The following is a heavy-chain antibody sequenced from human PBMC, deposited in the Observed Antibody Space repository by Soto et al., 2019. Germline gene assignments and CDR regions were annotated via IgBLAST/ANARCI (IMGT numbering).Heavy chain of an antibody. CDR1: GYTFTSYG. V-gene: IGHV1-18*04. D-gene: IGHD3-3*01. J-gene: IGHJ3*02. CDR3: ARGRITIFGVVMNAFDI. Sequence: ASVKVSCKAAGYTFTSYGISWVRQAPGQGLEWMGWISAYNGNTNYAQKLQGRVTMTTDTSTSTAYMELRSLRSDDTAVYYCARGRITIFGVVMNAFDIWGQGTMITVSS. CDR2: ISAYNGNT.